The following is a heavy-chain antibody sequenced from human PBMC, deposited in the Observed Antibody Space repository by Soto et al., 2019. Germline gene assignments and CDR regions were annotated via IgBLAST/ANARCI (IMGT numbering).Heavy chain of an antibody. J-gene: IGHJ5*02. CDR1: GFTFSSYA. CDR2: ISYDGSNK. CDR3: ARDIGVDTNWFDP. Sequence: GGSLRLSCAASGFTFSSYAMHWVRQAPGKGLEWVAVISYDGSNKYYADSVKGRFTISRDNSKNTLYLQMNSLRAEDTAVYYCARDIGVDTNWFDPWGQGTLVTVSS. D-gene: IGHD5-18*01. V-gene: IGHV3-30-3*01.